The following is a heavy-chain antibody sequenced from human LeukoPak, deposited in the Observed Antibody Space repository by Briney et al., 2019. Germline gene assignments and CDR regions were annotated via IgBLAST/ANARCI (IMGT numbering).Heavy chain of an antibody. CDR2: IDWDDDK. V-gene: IGHV2-70*04. CDR1: GFSLSTSGMR. Sequence: PGPTLVNPTQTLTLTCTFSGFSLSTSGMRVSWIRQPPGKALEWLARIDWDDDKFYSTSLKTRLTISKDTSKNQVVLTMTNMDPVDTATYYCARGDSSSSEGSFGYWGQGTLVTVSS. J-gene: IGHJ4*02. D-gene: IGHD6-6*01. CDR3: ARGDSSSSEGSFGY.